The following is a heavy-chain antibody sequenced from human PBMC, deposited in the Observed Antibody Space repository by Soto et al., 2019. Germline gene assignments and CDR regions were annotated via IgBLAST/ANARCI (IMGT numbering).Heavy chain of an antibody. CDR2: IKSDGTSP. V-gene: IGHV3-74*01. J-gene: IGHJ6*03. CDR1: GFTFSSYW. Sequence: GGSLRLSCATSGFTFSSYWLHCVRQAPGKGLVWVSRIKSDGTSPTYADSVKGRFTISRDDAKNTLYLQMSGLRAEDTAVYYCTSDPKYYYMEVWGKGTTVTVSS. CDR3: TSDPKYYYMEV.